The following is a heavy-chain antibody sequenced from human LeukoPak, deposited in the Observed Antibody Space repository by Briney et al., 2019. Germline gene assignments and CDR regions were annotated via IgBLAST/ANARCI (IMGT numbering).Heavy chain of an antibody. CDR3: AKDRYGDYINSNSIYYYYGMDV. Sequence: GGSLRLSCAASGFTFSSYSMNWVRQAPGKGLEWVSYISSSSSTIYYADSVKGRFTISRDNSKNTLYLQMNSLRAEDTAVYYCAKDRYGDYINSNSIYYYYGMDVWGQGTTVTVSS. CDR1: GFTFSSYS. CDR2: ISSSSSTI. D-gene: IGHD4-17*01. V-gene: IGHV3-48*01. J-gene: IGHJ6*02.